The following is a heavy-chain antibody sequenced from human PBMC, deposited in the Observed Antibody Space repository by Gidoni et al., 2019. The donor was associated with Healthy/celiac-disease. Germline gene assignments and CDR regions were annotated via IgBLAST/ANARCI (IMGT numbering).Heavy chain of an antibody. CDR2: IRSKANRYAT. D-gene: IGHD1-26*01. V-gene: IGHV3-73*02. J-gene: IGHJ6*02. Sequence: EVQLVASGGGLVQPGDSLQLSCAASGFTSRCSAMPWVRQASGKGLEGVGRIRSKANRYATAYAASGKGRFTISRDDSKNTAYLQMNSLKTEDTAVYYCTRQLKGGSYWQDGMDVWGQGTTVTVSS. CDR1: GFTSRCSA. CDR3: TRQLKGGSYWQDGMDV.